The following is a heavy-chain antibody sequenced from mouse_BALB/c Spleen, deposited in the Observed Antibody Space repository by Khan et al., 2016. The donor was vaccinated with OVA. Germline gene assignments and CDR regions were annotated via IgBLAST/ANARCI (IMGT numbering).Heavy chain of an antibody. CDR2: INTYTGEP. CDR1: GYTFTNYG. J-gene: IGHJ1*01. D-gene: IGHD6-1*01. Sequence: QIQLVQSGPELKKPGETVKISCKASGYTFTNYGMNWVKQAPGKGLKWMGWINTYTGEPTYADDFKGRFAFSLETSATTAYLQINNLKTEETATYFCARSASYWFFDVWGAGTTVTVSS. V-gene: IGHV9-3-1*01. CDR3: ARSASYWFFDV.